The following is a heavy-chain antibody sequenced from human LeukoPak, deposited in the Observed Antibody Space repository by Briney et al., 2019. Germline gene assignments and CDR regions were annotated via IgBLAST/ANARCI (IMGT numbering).Heavy chain of an antibody. J-gene: IGHJ4*02. Sequence: GGSLRLSRAASGFTFSDYYMSWIRQAPGKGLEWVSYISSSGSTIYYADSVKGRFTISRDNAKNSLYLQMNSLRAEDTAVYYCARGSHVWGSYPRGAYYWGQGTLVTVSS. CDR3: ARGSHVWGSYPRGAYY. V-gene: IGHV3-11*01. D-gene: IGHD3-16*02. CDR2: ISSSGSTI. CDR1: GFTFSDYY.